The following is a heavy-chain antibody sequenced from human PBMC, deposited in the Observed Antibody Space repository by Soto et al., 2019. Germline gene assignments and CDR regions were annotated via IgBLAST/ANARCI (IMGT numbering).Heavy chain of an antibody. D-gene: IGHD3-10*01. V-gene: IGHV4-59*01. CDR2: IYYSGST. CDR3: ARYGSGSSVWFDP. Sequence: QVQLQESGPGLVKPSETLSLTCTVSGGSMSSYYWSWIRQPPGKGLEWIGYIYYSGSTIYNPSLXXRXXTSVDTSKNQFSLKRSSVTAADTAVYYCARYGSGSSVWFDPWGQGTRVTVSS. J-gene: IGHJ5*02. CDR1: GGSMSSYY.